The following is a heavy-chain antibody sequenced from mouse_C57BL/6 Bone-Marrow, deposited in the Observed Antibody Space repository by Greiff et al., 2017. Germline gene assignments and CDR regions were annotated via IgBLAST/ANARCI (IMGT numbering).Heavy chain of an antibody. CDR2: IYPRSGNT. J-gene: IGHJ1*03. D-gene: IGHD4-1*01. CDR1: GYTFTSYG. V-gene: IGHV1-81*01. Sequence: VQLKQSGAELARPGASVKLSCKASGYTFTSYGISWVKQRTGQGLEWIGEIYPRSGNTYYNEKFKGKATLTADKSSSTAYMELRSLTSEDSAVYFCARCNWDWYFDVWGTGTTVTVSS. CDR3: ARCNWDWYFDV.